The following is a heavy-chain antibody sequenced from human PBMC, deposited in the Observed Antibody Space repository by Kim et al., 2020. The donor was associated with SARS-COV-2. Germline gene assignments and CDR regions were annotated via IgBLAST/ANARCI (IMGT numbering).Heavy chain of an antibody. CDR3: ARRYCSTTSCLLDY. CDR2: ISNSGSTI. Sequence: GGSLRLSCAGSGFTFSSYEMNWVRQAPGKGLEWVSYISNSGSTIYYADSVKGRFTISRDNAKNSLYLQMNSLRAEDTALYYCARRYCSTTSCLLDYWGQGTLVTVSS. CDR1: GFTFSSYE. J-gene: IGHJ4*02. D-gene: IGHD2-2*01. V-gene: IGHV3-48*03.